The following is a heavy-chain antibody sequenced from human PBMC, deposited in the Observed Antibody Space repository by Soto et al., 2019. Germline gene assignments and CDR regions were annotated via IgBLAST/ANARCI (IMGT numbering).Heavy chain of an antibody. J-gene: IGHJ4*02. Sequence: ESGGGVVQPGRSLRLPCAASGFTFSSYGMHWVRQAPGKGLEWVAVIWFDGSNKFYADSVKGRFTISRDNSKNTVSLQMNSLRDEDSAAYYCATTGPYWGQGTLVTVSS. V-gene: IGHV3-33*01. CDR1: GFTFSSYG. CDR2: IWFDGSNK. CDR3: ATTGPY.